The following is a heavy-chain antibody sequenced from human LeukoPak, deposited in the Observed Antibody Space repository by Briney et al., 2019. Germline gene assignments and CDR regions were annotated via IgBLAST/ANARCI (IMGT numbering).Heavy chain of an antibody. CDR2: IYHSGST. Sequence: SETLSLTCAVSGGSISSSNWWSWVRQPPGKGLEWIGEIYHSGSTNYNPSLKSRVTISVDKSKNQFSLKLSSVTAADTAVYYCARDSYSGYDYVGTSDYWGQGTLVTVSS. J-gene: IGHJ4*02. CDR3: ARDSYSGYDYVGTSDY. CDR1: GGSISSSNW. D-gene: IGHD5-12*01. V-gene: IGHV4-4*02.